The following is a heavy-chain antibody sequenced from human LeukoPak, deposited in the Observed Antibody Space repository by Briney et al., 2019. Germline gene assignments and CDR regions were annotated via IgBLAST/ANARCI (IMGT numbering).Heavy chain of an antibody. D-gene: IGHD2-15*01. CDR1: GFTLSSSY. V-gene: IGHV3-53*01. CDR3: AREVVSTPSYFDS. J-gene: IGHJ4*02. CDR2: FYRGDST. Sequence: GGSLRLSCAASGFTLSSSYMYWVRQAPGKGLEWVSFFYRGDSTYYAESVRGRFTISRDNSKNTLYLLMNSLIPEDTAVYYCAREVVSTPSYFDSWGQGTLVTVSS.